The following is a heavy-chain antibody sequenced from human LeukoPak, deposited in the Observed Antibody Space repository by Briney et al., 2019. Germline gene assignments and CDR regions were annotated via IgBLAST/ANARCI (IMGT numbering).Heavy chain of an antibody. V-gene: IGHV1-2*06. CDR3: AREIKPSGYDYYYYYYMDV. Sequence: ASVKVSCKASGYTFTGYYMHWVRQAPGQGLEWMGRINPNSGGTNYAQKFQGRVTMTRDTSISTAYMELSRLRSDDTAVYYCAREIKPSGYDYYYYYYMDVWGKGNTVTVSS. D-gene: IGHD5-12*01. CDR2: INPNSGGT. J-gene: IGHJ6*03. CDR1: GYTFTGYY.